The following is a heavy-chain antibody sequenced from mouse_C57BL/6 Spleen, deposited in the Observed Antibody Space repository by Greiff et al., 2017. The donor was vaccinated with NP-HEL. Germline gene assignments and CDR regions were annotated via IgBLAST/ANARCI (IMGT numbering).Heavy chain of an antibody. V-gene: IGHV1-55*01. Sequence: VQLPQPGAELVKPGASVKMSCKASGYTFTSYWITWVKQRPGQGLEWIGDIYPGSGSTNYNEKFKSKATLTVDTSSSTAYMQLSSLTSEDSAVYYCARYPFYYWYFDVWGTGTTVTVSS. CDR3: ARYPFYYWYFDV. J-gene: IGHJ1*03. CDR2: IYPGSGST. CDR1: GYTFTSYW.